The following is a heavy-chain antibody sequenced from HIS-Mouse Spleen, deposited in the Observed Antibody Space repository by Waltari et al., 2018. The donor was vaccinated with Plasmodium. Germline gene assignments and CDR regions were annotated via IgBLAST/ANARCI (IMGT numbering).Heavy chain of an antibody. J-gene: IGHJ2*01. V-gene: IGHV3-7*01. Sequence: EVQLVESGGGLVQSGGSLRLSCTVSGFTFSTYWMSGVGQAQGKGLKWVANIKQDGSEKYYVDSVKGRFTISRDNAKNSLYLQMNSLRAEDTAVYYCASSWYWYFDLWGRGTLVTVSS. CDR1: GFTFSTYW. CDR2: IKQDGSEK. CDR3: ASSWYWYFDL. D-gene: IGHD6-13*01.